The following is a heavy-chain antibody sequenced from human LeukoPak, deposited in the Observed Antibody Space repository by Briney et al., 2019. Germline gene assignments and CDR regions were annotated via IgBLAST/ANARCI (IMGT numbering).Heavy chain of an antibody. CDR3: AKDILSFGYSYGFDY. CDR1: GFTFSSYW. Sequence: GGSLRLSCAASGFTFSSYWMHWVRQAPGKGLVWVSRINSDGSSTSYADSVKGRFTISRDNAKNTLYLQMNSLRAEDTALYYCAKDILSFGYSYGFDYWGQGTLVTVSS. J-gene: IGHJ4*02. CDR2: INSDGSST. V-gene: IGHV3-74*01. D-gene: IGHD5-18*01.